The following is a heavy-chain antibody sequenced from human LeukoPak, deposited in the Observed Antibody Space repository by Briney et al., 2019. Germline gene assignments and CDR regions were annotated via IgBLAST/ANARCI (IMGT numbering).Heavy chain of an antibody. CDR1: GFTFSSYW. CDR2: IKQDGSEK. D-gene: IGHD3-22*01. CDR3: ATTYYYDSSGPWGAFDI. J-gene: IGHJ3*02. V-gene: IGHV3-7*01. Sequence: GSLRLSCAASGFTFSSYWMSWVRQAPGKGLEWVANIKQDGSEKYYVDSVKGRFTISRDNAKNSLYLQMNSLRAEDTAVYYCATTYYYDSSGPWGAFDIWGQGTMVTVSS.